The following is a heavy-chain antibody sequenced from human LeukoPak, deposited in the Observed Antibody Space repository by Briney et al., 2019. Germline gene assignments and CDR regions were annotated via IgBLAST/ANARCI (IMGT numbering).Heavy chain of an antibody. Sequence: PGGSLRHSCAASGFTFSRYRLSWVRQAPGQGLERVANINQDGPEKYYGDSVKGRFTISRDNAKNSLYLQMNSLRGEDTAVYYCARPLGYCSGGSCYPPDYWGQGTLVTVSS. CDR3: ARPLGYCSGGSCYPPDY. J-gene: IGHJ4*02. CDR1: GFTFSRYR. V-gene: IGHV3-7*04. D-gene: IGHD2-15*01. CDR2: INQDGPEK.